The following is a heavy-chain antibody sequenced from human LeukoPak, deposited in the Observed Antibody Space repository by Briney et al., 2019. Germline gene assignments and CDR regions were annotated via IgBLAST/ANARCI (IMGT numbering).Heavy chain of an antibody. CDR3: ARQDDYLFDY. CDR1: GGSIRSYL. Sequence: SETLSLTCAVSGGSIRSYLWSRIRQPPGKGLEWIGEVNHSGSTNYNPSLKSRVTISVDTSKNQFSLKLSSVTAADTAVYYCARQDDYLFDYWGQGTLVAVSS. J-gene: IGHJ4*02. V-gene: IGHV4-34*01. D-gene: IGHD4-17*01. CDR2: VNHSGST.